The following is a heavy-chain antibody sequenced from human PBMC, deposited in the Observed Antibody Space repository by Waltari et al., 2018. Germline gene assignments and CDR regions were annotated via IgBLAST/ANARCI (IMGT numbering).Heavy chain of an antibody. CDR2: IYTSGST. V-gene: IGHV4-4*07. D-gene: IGHD6-6*01. CDR3: ARDREYSSSSWFDY. Sequence: QVQLQESGPGLVKPSETLSLTCTVSGGSISSYYWSWIRQPAGKGLEWIGRIYTSGSTNYNPSLKSRVTMSVDTSKNQFSLKLSSVTAADTAVYYCARDREYSSSSWFDYWGQGTLVTVSS. CDR1: GGSISSYY. J-gene: IGHJ4*02.